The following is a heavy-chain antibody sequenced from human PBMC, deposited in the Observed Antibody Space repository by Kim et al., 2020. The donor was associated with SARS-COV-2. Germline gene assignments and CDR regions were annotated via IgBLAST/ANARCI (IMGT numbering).Heavy chain of an antibody. D-gene: IGHD3-22*01. V-gene: IGHV3-23*01. J-gene: IGHJ4*02. CDR3: ARGSGGYPRALRFDY. Sequence: DSGKGRFTIARDKTKNTLYLQMNSLRAEDTATYDCARGSGGYPRALRFDYWGQGTLVTVSS.